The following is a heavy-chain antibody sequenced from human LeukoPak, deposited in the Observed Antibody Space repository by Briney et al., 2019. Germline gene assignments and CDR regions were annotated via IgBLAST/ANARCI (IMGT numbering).Heavy chain of an antibody. V-gene: IGHV1-2*02. CDR3: ARGGSGSYYASDFFGY. Sequence: PVGSVKVSSKASGYTFTGYYMHWVRQAPGQGLEWMGWINPNSGGTNYAQKFQGRVTMTRDTSISTAYMELSRLRSDDTAVYYCARGGSGSYYASDFFGYWGQGTLVTVSS. CDR1: GYTFTGYY. CDR2: INPNSGGT. D-gene: IGHD1-26*01. J-gene: IGHJ4*02.